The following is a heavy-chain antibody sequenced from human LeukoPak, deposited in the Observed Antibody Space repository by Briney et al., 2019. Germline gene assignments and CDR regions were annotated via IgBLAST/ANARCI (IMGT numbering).Heavy chain of an antibody. V-gene: IGHV4-34*01. D-gene: IGHD2-2*01. CDR3: ARGRRDIVVVPAAIQAAKYYFDY. Sequence: SETLSHTCAVYGGSFSGYYWSWIRQPPGKGLEWIGEINHSGSTNYNPSLKSRVTISVDTSKNQFSLKLSSVTAADTAVYYCARGRRDIVVVPAAIQAAKYYFDYWGQGTLVTVSS. J-gene: IGHJ4*02. CDR2: INHSGST. CDR1: GGSFSGYY.